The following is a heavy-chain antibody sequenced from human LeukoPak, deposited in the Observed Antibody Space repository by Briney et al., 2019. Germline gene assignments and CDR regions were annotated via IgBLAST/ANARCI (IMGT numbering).Heavy chain of an antibody. J-gene: IGHJ4*02. D-gene: IGHD3-3*01. CDR1: GFTFSSYS. CDR3: ARDPSSEGYDFWSGPVDY. CDR2: ISSSSSYV. Sequence: PGGSLRLSCAASGFTFSSYSMNWVRQAPGKGLEWVSSISSSSSYVYYADSVKGRFTISGDNAKNSLYLQMNSLRAEDTAVYYCARDPSSEGYDFWSGPVDYWGQGTLVTVSS. V-gene: IGHV3-21*01.